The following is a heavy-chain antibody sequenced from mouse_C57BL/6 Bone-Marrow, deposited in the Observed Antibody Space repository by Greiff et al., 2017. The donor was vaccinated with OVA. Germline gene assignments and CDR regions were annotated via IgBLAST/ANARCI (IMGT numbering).Heavy chain of an antibody. V-gene: IGHV7-3*01. CDR1: GFTFTNYY. D-gene: IGHD1-1*01. CDR2: IRNKPNGSTT. J-gene: IGHJ2*01. Sequence: EVHLVESGGGLVQPGDSLSLSCAASGFTFTNYYMSWVRQPPGKALEWLAFIRNKPNGSTTEYSASLKGRFTISRDNSQSILYLQMNALRAEDSATYYCGRYKGRVAVDYFDYWGQGTALTVSS. CDR3: GRYKGRVAVDYFDY.